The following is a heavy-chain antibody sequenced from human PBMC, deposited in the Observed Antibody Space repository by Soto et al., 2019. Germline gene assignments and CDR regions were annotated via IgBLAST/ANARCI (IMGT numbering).Heavy chain of an antibody. Sequence: SQTLSLTCAISWASFSSNSAACNCIRSSPSRGLEWLGRTYYRSNWRHDYAVSVKSRITVNPDTSKNHFSLQLNSVTPDDTAVYYCARGVAGSGFDLWGQGTLVTVSS. J-gene: IGHJ4*02. V-gene: IGHV6-1*01. D-gene: IGHD6-19*01. CDR1: WASFSSNSAA. CDR3: ARGVAGSGFDL. CDR2: TYYRSNWRH.